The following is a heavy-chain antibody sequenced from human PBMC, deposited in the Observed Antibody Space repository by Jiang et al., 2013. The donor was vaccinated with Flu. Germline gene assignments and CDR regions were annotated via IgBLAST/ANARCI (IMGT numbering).Heavy chain of an antibody. CDR2: IYYSGST. J-gene: IGHJ4*02. D-gene: IGHD2/OR15-2a*01. Sequence: SLTCTVSGGSISSSSYYWGWIRQPPGKGLEWIGSIYYSGSTYYNPSLKSRVTISVDTSKNQFSLKLSSVTAADTAVYYCARLNRRPSVDYWGQGTLVTVSS. CDR3: ARLNRRPSVDY. V-gene: IGHV4-39*01. CDR1: GGSISSSSYY.